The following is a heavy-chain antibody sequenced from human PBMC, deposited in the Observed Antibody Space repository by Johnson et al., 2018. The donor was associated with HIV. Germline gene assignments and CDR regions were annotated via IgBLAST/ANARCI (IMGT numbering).Heavy chain of an antibody. Sequence: VQLVESGGGLVQPGGSLRLSCAASGFTVSSYYMSWVRQAPGKGLDWVSVIYSGGSTYYADSVKGRFTISRDNSKHALYLQMNRLRVEDTAVYYCAKVKGVGPDYAFDIWGQGTMVTVSS. CDR1: GFTVSSYY. D-gene: IGHD2-21*02. J-gene: IGHJ3*02. V-gene: IGHV3-66*01. CDR2: IYSGGST. CDR3: AKVKGVGPDYAFDI.